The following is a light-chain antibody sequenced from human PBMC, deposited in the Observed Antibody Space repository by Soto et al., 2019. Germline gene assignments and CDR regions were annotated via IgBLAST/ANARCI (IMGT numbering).Light chain of an antibody. CDR2: DVS. Sequence: QSALTQPRSVSGSPGQSVTISCIGTSSDVGLYNYVSWYQQHPGKAPKVMIYDVSERPSGVPDRFSGSKSGDTASLTISGLQAEDEADYYCCSYAGSPRYVFGTGTKLTVL. V-gene: IGLV2-11*01. CDR1: SSDVGLYNY. CDR3: CSYAGSPRYV. J-gene: IGLJ1*01.